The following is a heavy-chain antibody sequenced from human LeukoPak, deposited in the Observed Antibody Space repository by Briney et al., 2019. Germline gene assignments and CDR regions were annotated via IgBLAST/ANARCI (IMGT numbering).Heavy chain of an antibody. V-gene: IGHV3-74*01. D-gene: IGHD5-12*01. CDR2: INSDGSST. J-gene: IGHJ4*02. Sequence: GGSLRLSCAASGFTFSSYWMHWVRQAPGRGLVWVSRINSDGSSTSYADSVKGRFTISGDNAKNSLYLQMNSLRAEDTAVYYCARGEGVDIVAPNYYWGQGTLVTVSS. CDR1: GFTFSSYW. CDR3: ARGEGVDIVAPNYY.